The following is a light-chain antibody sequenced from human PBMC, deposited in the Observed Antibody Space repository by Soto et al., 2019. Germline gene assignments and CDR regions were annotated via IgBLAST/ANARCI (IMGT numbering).Light chain of an antibody. J-gene: IGKJ4*01. CDR2: DAS. V-gene: IGKV3-11*01. CDR3: QLRGKWPPP. Sequence: EIVLTQSPATLSLSPGERATLSCRASQSVSTYLAWYQQKPGQAPRILIYDASRRATGITARFSGSGSGTDFTLTISSLEPEDFAVYYCQLRGKWPPPFGGGTKVEIK. CDR1: QSVSTY.